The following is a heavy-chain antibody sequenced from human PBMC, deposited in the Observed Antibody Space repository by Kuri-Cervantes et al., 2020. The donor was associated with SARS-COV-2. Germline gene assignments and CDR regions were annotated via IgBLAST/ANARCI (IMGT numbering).Heavy chain of an antibody. D-gene: IGHD6-19*01. J-gene: IGHJ4*02. CDR1: GFTFTSSA. Sequence: SVKVSCKASGFTFTSSAVQWVRQARGQRLEWIGWIVVGSGNTNYAQKFQERVTITRDMSTSTAYVELSSLRSEDTAVYHCARETSRTSGTGYYFDYWGQGTLVTVSS. CDR2: IVVGSGNT. CDR3: ARETSRTSGTGYYFDY. V-gene: IGHV1-58*01.